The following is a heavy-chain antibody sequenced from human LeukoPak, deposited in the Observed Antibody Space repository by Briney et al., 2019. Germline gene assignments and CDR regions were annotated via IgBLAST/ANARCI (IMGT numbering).Heavy chain of an antibody. CDR2: INPSGGST. D-gene: IGHD3-10*01. CDR1: GYTFTSYY. Sequence: ASVKVSCKASGYTFTSYYMHWVRQAPGQGLEWMGIINPSGGSTSYAQKFQGRVTMTRDTSTSTVYMELSSLRSEDTAVYYCASAFWFGELFSSLDYWGQGTLVTVSS. V-gene: IGHV1-46*01. CDR3: ASAFWFGELFSSLDY. J-gene: IGHJ4*02.